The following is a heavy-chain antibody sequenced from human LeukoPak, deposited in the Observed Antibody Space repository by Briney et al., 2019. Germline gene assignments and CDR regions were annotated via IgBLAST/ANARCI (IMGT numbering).Heavy chain of an antibody. Sequence: SETLSLTCTVSGGSISSYYWSWIRQPPGKGLEWIGYIYYSGSTNYNPSLKSRVTISVDTSKNQFSLKLSSVTAADTAVYYCASLEDFWTGDHWGQGTLVTVSS. CDR3: ASLEDFWTGDH. CDR2: IYYSGST. D-gene: IGHD3/OR15-3a*01. J-gene: IGHJ4*02. V-gene: IGHV4-59*12. CDR1: GGSISSYY.